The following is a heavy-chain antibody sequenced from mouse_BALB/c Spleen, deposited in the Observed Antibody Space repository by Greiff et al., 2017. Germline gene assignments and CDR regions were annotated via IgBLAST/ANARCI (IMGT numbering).Heavy chain of an antibody. J-gene: IGHJ2*01. CDR3: ARDYGSRYFDY. CDR2: IDPANGNT. CDR1: GFNIKDTY. D-gene: IGHD1-1*01. V-gene: IGHV14-3*02. Sequence: EVKLVESGAELVKPGASVKLSCTASGFNIKDTYMHWVKQRPEQGLEWIGRIDPANGNTKYDPKFQGKATITADTSSNTAYLQLSSLTSEDTAVYYCARDYGSRYFDYWGQGTTLTVSS.